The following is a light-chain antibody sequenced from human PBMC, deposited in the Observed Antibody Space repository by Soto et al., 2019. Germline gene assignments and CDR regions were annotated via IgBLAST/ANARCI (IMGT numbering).Light chain of an antibody. Sequence: DIQMTQSPSSLSASVGDRVTITCQASRDIGKYLNWFQEKPGKAPKLLIYDASNLQTGVPSTFSGSGSGTDFTFTISSLQPEDFATYYCPRYDSLPPAFGQGTRLEIK. CDR2: DAS. CDR3: PRYDSLPPA. V-gene: IGKV1-33*01. CDR1: RDIGKY. J-gene: IGKJ5*01.